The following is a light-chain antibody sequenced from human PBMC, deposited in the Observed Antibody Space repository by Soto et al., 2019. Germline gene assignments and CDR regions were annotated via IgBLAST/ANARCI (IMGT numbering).Light chain of an antibody. Sequence: EIVLAQSPATLSLSQGERATLSCRPSQSISNYLAWYQHKPGQAPRLLIYDASNRATATPPRFSGSGSGTDFTLTISSLEPEDFAVYYCQQRSAGVTFGQGTRLEI. CDR2: DAS. J-gene: IGKJ5*01. CDR1: QSISNY. CDR3: QQRSAGVT. V-gene: IGKV3-11*01.